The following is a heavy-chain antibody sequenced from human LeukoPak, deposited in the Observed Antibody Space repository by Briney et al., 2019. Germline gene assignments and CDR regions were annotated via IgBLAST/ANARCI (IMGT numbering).Heavy chain of an antibody. CDR1: GFSFSYYW. D-gene: IGHD3-3*01. CDR3: AKDAEVGTLFGVLSRYNWFDP. V-gene: IGHV3-7*01. Sequence: GGSLRLSCVASGFSFSYYWMSWVRQAPGKGLEWVANIKQDESEKYYVDSVRGRFTISRDNAKKSLYLQMNSLRAEDTAVYYCAKDAEVGTLFGVLSRYNWFDPWGQGALVTVSS. CDR2: IKQDESEK. J-gene: IGHJ5*02.